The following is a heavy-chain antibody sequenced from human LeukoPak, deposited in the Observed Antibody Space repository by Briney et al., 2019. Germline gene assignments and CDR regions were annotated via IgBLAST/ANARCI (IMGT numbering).Heavy chain of an antibody. Sequence: ASVKLSCAASGYTFTGYYIHWVRQAPGQWLEWMGWINPNSGGTNYAQKFQGRVTMTRDTSISTAYMELSRLRSDDTAVYYCAKSNTAASVYWGQGTLVTVSS. CDR3: AKSNTAASVY. CDR1: GYTFTGYY. J-gene: IGHJ4*02. CDR2: INPNSGGT. V-gene: IGHV1-2*02. D-gene: IGHD2-15*01.